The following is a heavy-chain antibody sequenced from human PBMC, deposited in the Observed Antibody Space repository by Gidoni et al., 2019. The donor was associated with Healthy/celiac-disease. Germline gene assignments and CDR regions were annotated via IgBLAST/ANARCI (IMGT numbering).Heavy chain of an antibody. D-gene: IGHD5-18*01. V-gene: IGHV3-23*01. CDR3: ARRGYSYDNFDY. J-gene: IGHJ4*02. Sequence: SRDNSKNTLYLQMNSLRAEDTAVYYCARRGYSYDNFDYWGQGTLVTVSS.